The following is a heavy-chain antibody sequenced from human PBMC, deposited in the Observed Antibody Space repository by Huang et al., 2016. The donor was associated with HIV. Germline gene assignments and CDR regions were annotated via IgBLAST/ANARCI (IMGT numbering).Heavy chain of an antibody. CDR1: GFSLTPTGIA. J-gene: IGHJ4*02. V-gene: IGHV2-5*01. CDR2: ISWNDDK. Sequence: QITLKESGPTLVKPTQTLTLTCTFSGFSLTPTGIAVGWIRQPPGKALEWLARISWNDDKRYSPSLKNRLTISKDTSRNQVVLTVTDVDPLDTATYYCARRPLGAGYYFDSWGQGMLVTVTS. D-gene: IGHD3-16*01. CDR3: ARRPLGAGYYFDS.